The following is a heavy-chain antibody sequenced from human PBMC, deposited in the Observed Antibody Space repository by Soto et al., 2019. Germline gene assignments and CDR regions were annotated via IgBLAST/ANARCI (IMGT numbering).Heavy chain of an antibody. D-gene: IGHD3-16*01. CDR3: ARHQRDDASRKIDC. V-gene: IGHV5-51*01. Sequence: PGESLKISCQGSGYSFTINWIGWVRQMPGKGLEWMGIINPADSDIKYSPSLQGQVTISADKSIGTAYLQWSSLKASDTAMYYCARHQRDDASRKIDCWGQGTLVTVSS. CDR2: INPADSDI. J-gene: IGHJ4*02. CDR1: GYSFTINW.